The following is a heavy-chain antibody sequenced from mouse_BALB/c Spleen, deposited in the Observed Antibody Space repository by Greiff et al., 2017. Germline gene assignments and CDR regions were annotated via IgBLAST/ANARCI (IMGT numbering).Heavy chain of an antibody. CDR3: NACYGYERGFDY. J-gene: IGHJ2*01. CDR1: GFNIKDYY. CDR2: IDPENGDT. Sequence: EVQLQQSGAELVRSGASVKLSCTASGFNIKDYYMHWVKQRPEQGLEWIGWIDPENGDTEYAPKFQGKATMTADTSSNTAYLQLSSLTSEDTAVYYCNACYGYERGFDYWGQGTTLTVSS. V-gene: IGHV14-4*02. D-gene: IGHD1-2*01.